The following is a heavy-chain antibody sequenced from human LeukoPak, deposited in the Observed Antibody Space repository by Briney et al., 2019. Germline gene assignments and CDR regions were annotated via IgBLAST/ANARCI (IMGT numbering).Heavy chain of an antibody. CDR1: GFTVSSNY. D-gene: IGHD5-12*01. J-gene: IGHJ4*02. CDR3: VKRSYSGTYYYDY. V-gene: IGHV3-66*01. Sequence: PGGSLRLSCAASGFTVSSNYMNWVRQAPGKGLEWVSIIYSGGSTYYADSVKGRFAISRDDSKNTLYLQMSSLRAEDTAVFYCVKRSYSGTYYYDYWGQGTLVTVSS. CDR2: IYSGGST.